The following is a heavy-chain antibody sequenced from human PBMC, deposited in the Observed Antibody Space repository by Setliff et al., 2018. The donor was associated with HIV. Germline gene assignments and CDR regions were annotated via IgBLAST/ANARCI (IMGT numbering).Heavy chain of an antibody. D-gene: IGHD6-13*01. V-gene: IGHV3-48*01. J-gene: IGHJ4*02. CDR2: ISSSSSTI. CDR1: GFTFSSYW. Sequence: PGGSLRLSCAASGFTFSSYWMSWVRQAPGKGLEWVSYISSSSSTIYYADSVRGRFTISRDNSKNTVYLQMNSLRAEDTAVYYCAKVPFVSSNYYWGQGTLVTVSS. CDR3: AKVPFVSSNYY.